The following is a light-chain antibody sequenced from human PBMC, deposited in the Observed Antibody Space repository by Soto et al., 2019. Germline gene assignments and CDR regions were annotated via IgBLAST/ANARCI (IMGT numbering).Light chain of an antibody. J-gene: IGLJ1*01. CDR3: CSYAGSSTPYV. CDR1: STDVGSYNL. CDR2: EVS. V-gene: IGLV2-23*02. Sequence: QSALTQPASVSGSPGQSITISCTGTSTDVGSYNLVSWYQQHPGKAPKLMIYEVSNRPSGVSNRFSGSKSGNTAALTISGLQAADEADYYCCSYAGSSTPYVFGTGTKLTVL.